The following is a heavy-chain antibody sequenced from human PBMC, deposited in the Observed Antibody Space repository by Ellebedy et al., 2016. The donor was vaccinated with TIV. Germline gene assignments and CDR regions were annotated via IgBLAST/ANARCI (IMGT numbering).Heavy chain of an antibody. CDR3: VRARLHSGIYYIFDV. CDR2: ISPSQIYT. D-gene: IGHD1-26*01. V-gene: IGHV3-11*05. CDR1: GFTFSDYY. J-gene: IGHJ4*02. Sequence: GESLKISCAASGFTFSDYYMSWIRQAPGKGLEWLSYISPSQIYTNYADSVKGRFSISRDNTKNSLYLQMSGLRAEDTAVYYCVRARLHSGIYYIFDVWGQGTLVTVSS.